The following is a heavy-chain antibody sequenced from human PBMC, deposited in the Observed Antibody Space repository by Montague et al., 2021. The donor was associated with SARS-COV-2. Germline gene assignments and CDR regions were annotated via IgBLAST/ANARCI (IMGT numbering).Heavy chain of an antibody. V-gene: IGHV4-34*01. CDR1: GASSSNYY. J-gene: IGHJ4*02. Sequence: SETLSLTCAVYGASSSNYYWSWIRQSPGKGLEWVGEINHSGYTDYNPSFESRLTISLDSSKKQFSLKMTSVTAADTAIYYCASAPGYSFGFWAYWGRGTLVSVSS. CDR2: INHSGYT. CDR3: ASAPGYSFGFWAY. D-gene: IGHD5-12*01.